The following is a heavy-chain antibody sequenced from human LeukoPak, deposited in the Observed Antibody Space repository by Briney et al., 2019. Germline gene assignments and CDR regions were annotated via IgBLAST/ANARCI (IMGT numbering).Heavy chain of an antibody. D-gene: IGHD6-19*01. CDR3: AGRFAEYSSGWYEGEPDPYYYYYGMDV. J-gene: IGHJ6*02. CDR1: GGSISSNY. Sequence: SETLSLTCTVSGGSISSNYWSWIRQPPGKGLEWIGYIYYSGSTNYNPSLKSRVTISVDTSKNQFSLKLSSVTAADTAVYYCAGRFAEYSSGWYEGEPDPYYYYYGMDVWGQGTTVTVSS. V-gene: IGHV4-59*08. CDR2: IYYSGST.